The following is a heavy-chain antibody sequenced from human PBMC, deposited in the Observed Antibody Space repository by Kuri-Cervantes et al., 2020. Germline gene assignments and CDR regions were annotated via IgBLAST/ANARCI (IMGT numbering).Heavy chain of an antibody. CDR3: ARVFRDVYCSSTSCYPLYYGMDV. D-gene: IGHD2-2*01. Sequence: SQTLSLTWAVYGGSFSGYYWSWIRQPPGKGLEWIGEINHSGSTNYNPSLKSRVTISVDTSKNQFSLKLSSVTAADTAVYYCARVFRDVYCSSTSCYPLYYGMDVWGQGTTVTVSS. J-gene: IGHJ6*02. CDR2: INHSGST. CDR1: GGSFSGYY. V-gene: IGHV4-34*01.